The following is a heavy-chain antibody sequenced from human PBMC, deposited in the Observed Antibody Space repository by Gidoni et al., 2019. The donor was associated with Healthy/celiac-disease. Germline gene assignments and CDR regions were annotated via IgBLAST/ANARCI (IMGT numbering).Heavy chain of an antibody. CDR2: IKSKTDGGTT. V-gene: IGHV3-15*07. Sequence: EVQLVESGGGLVKPGGSLRLSCAASGFTFSNAWMNWVRQAPGKGLEWVGRIKSKTDGGTTDYAAPVKGRFTISRDDSKNTLYLQMNSLKTEDTAVYYCTADGSGYYHVEGFDYGGQGTLVTVSS. CDR3: TADGSGYYHVEGFDY. J-gene: IGHJ4*02. D-gene: IGHD3-22*01. CDR1: GFTFSNAW.